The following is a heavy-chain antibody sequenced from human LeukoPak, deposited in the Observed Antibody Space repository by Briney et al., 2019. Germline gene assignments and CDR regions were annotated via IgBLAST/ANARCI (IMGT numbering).Heavy chain of an antibody. CDR1: GYTFTSYY. J-gene: IGHJ5*02. CDR3: ARTGDSSGWYAWFDP. CDR2: INPSGGST. V-gene: IGHV1-46*01. D-gene: IGHD6-19*01. Sequence: GASVKVSCKASGYTFTSYYMHWVRQAPGQGLEWMGIINPSGGSTSYAQKSQGRVTMTRDTSTSTVYMEPSSLRSEDTAVYYCARTGDSSGWYAWFDPWGQGTLVTVSS.